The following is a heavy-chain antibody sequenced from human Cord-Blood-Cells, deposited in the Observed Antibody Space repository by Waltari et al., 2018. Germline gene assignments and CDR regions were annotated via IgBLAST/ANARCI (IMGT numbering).Heavy chain of an antibody. V-gene: IGHV4-59*01. CDR1: GGSISSDY. CDR3: ARARYCSGGSCYNWFDP. J-gene: IGHJ5*02. D-gene: IGHD2-15*01. CDR2: IYYSGGT. Sequence: QVQLQESGPGLVKPSETLSLTCTVSGGSISSDYWSWIRQPPGKGLEWIGYIYYSGGTTYTPSLKRRITISVDTSKNQFSLKLSSVTAADTAVYYCARARYCSGGSCYNWFDPLGQGTLVTVSS.